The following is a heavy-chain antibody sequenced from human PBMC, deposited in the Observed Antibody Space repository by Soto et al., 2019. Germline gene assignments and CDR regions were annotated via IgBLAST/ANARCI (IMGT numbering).Heavy chain of an antibody. J-gene: IGHJ5*02. Sequence: PSETLSLTCTVSGDSMTNYYWNWLRQPPGKGLEWIGYIYHSGSTYYNPSLKSRVTISVDRSKNQFSLKLSSLTSDDTAVYYCAADRRYLWGQGTLVTVSS. CDR2: IYHSGST. CDR3: AADRRYL. V-gene: IGHV4-59*04. CDR1: GDSMTNYY.